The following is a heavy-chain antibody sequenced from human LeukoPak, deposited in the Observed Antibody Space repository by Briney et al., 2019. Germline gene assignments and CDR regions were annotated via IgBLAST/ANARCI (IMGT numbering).Heavy chain of an antibody. CDR3: ARSEYGDYGSPIDY. Sequence: PSETLSLTCTVSGASVSSYYWNWVRQAAGKGLEWVGRIYTIGRTNYHPSLKSRVTMSVDTSKNHFFLKVTSVTAADTAVYYCARSEYGDYGSPIDYWGQGTLVTVSS. CDR1: GASVSSYY. J-gene: IGHJ4*02. D-gene: IGHD4-17*01. CDR2: IYTIGRT. V-gene: IGHV4-4*07.